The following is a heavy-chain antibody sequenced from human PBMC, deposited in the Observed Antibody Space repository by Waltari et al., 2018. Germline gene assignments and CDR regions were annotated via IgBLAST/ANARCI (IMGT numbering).Heavy chain of an antibody. CDR1: GFSDSDFG. Sequence: QVQLVESGGGVVQPGMSLRLSCAASGFSDSDFGMHWVRQAPDKGLEWVALAFFDGIKTDYADSVRGRFTISRDDSKNTLYLDINNLRVDDTGIYYCAKDAFGNTYLDHWGQGTVVTVSS. V-gene: IGHV3-30*18. J-gene: IGHJ5*02. CDR2: AFFDGIKT. D-gene: IGHD3-10*01. CDR3: AKDAFGNTYLDH.